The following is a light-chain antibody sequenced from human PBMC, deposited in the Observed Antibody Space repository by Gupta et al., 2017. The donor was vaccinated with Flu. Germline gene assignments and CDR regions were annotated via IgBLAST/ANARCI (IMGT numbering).Light chain of an antibody. Sequence: ESVWTQSPATLSLSPGERATLSCRASQSVSSYLGWYQQKPGQAPRLLIYDASNRATGIPARFSGSGSGTDFTLTISSLEPEDFAVYYCLQRSNWPRTFGQGTRLEIK. V-gene: IGKV3-11*01. CDR2: DAS. CDR3: LQRSNWPRT. CDR1: QSVSSY. J-gene: IGKJ5*01.